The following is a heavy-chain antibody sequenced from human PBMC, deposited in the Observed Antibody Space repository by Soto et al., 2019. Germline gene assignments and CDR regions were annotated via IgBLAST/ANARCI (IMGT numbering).Heavy chain of an antibody. D-gene: IGHD2-21*02. CDR3: ERECTVVTLRTLDI. J-gene: IGHJ3*02. CDR1: GGSISSYF. Sequence: PSETLSLTCTVSGGSISSYFCSWFRQPAGKGLEWIGRIYTSGSTNYNPSLKSRVTMSVDTSKNQFSLKLSSVTAADTAVYYCERECTVVTLRTLDIRRQGTMVTVSS. V-gene: IGHV4-4*07. CDR2: IYTSGST.